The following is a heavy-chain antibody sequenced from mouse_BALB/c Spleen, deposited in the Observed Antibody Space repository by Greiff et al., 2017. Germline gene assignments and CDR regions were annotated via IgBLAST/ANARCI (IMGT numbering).Heavy chain of an antibody. V-gene: IGHV14-4*02. D-gene: IGHD4-1*01. CDR1: GFNIKDYY. CDR3: NWVDY. J-gene: IGHJ4*01. CDR2: IDPENGDT. Sequence: EVKLQESGAELVRSGASVKLSCTASGFNIKDYYMHWVKQRPEQGLEWIGWIDPENGDTEYAPKFQGKATMTADTSSNTAYLQLSSLTSEDTAVYYCNWVDYWGQGTSVTVSS.